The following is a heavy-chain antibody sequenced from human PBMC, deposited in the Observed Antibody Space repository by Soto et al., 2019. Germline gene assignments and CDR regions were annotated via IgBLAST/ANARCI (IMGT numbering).Heavy chain of an antibody. Sequence: VQLLDSGGGLVQPGGSLRLSCAASGFTFSSYGMTWVRQAPGKGLEWVSFSSATGAGTYYADSVKGRFTISRDNSNNTLYLQMTSLRADDTAVYYCAKDRRAGGNYGFYSDFWGQGALVIVSS. CDR1: GFTFSSYG. J-gene: IGHJ4*02. V-gene: IGHV3-23*01. D-gene: IGHD1-7*01. CDR3: AKDRRAGGNYGFYSDF. CDR2: SSATGAGT.